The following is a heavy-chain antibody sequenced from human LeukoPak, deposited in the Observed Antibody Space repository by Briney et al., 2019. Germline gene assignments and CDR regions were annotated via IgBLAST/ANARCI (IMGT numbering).Heavy chain of an antibody. J-gene: IGHJ3*02. Sequence: SGGSLRLSCAASGFTFSSYAMSWVRQAPGKGLEWVSAISGSGGSTYYADSVKGRFTISRDNSKNTLYLQVNSLRVEDTAVYYCAKLGDMVRGVIITWAFDIWGQGTMVTVSS. D-gene: IGHD3-10*01. CDR3: AKLGDMVRGVIITWAFDI. CDR1: GFTFSSYA. V-gene: IGHV3-23*01. CDR2: ISGSGGST.